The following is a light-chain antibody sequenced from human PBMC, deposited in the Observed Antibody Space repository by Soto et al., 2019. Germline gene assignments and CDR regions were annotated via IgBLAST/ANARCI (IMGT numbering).Light chain of an antibody. J-gene: IGKJ3*01. CDR2: AAS. Sequence: DIQMTQSPSSLSASVGDRVTITCRASQGISNSLAWYQQKPGKVPKLLIYAASTLQSGVPSRFSGSGYGTDFTLTISSLQPEDVATYYCQKHNSAPFTFGPGNKVDIK. CDR1: QGISNS. CDR3: QKHNSAPFT. V-gene: IGKV1-27*01.